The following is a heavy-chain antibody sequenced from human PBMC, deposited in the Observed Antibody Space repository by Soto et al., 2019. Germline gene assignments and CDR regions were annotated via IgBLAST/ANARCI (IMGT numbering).Heavy chain of an antibody. CDR1: GYTSNNYA. Sequence: GASVKVSFKASGYTSNNYAMPWVLQAPGQGLEWMGCINAGNGNTKYSQKFQDRVTISRDTSASTAYMELSSLRYEDTAFYYCARERISMVRGAPFYWGQGTLVTVSS. V-gene: IGHV1-3*01. J-gene: IGHJ4*02. D-gene: IGHD3-10*01. CDR2: INAGNGNT. CDR3: ARERISMVRGAPFY.